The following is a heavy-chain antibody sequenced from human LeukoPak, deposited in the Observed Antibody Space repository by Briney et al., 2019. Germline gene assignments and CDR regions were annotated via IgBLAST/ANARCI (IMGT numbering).Heavy chain of an antibody. Sequence: PGGSLRLSCAASGLTFSTYAMSWVRQAPGKGLEWVSSISGSGGGTYYADSVKGRFTISRDNSKNSLFLQMNNLRAEDTAVYYCAKPCRSGLSPFDAFDIWGQGTMVTVSS. CDR2: ISGSGGGT. CDR1: GLTFSTYA. CDR3: AKPCRSGLSPFDAFDI. J-gene: IGHJ3*02. V-gene: IGHV3-23*01. D-gene: IGHD6-19*01.